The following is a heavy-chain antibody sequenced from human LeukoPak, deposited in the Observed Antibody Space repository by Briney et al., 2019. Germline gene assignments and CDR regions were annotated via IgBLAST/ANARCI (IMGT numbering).Heavy chain of an antibody. V-gene: IGHV4-34*01. J-gene: IGHJ4*02. CDR1: GGSFSGYY. CDR2: INHSGST. Sequence: SETLSLTCAVYGGSFSGYYWSWIRQPPGKGLELIGEINHSGSTNYNQSLKSRVTISVDTSKNQFSLKLSSVTAADTAVYYCASSLRYNWNVFDYWGQGTLVTVSS. CDR3: ASSLRYNWNVFDY. D-gene: IGHD1-1*01.